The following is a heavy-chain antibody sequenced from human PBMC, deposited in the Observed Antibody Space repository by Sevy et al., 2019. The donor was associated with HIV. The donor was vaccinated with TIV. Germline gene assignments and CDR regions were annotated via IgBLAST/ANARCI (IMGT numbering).Heavy chain of an antibody. J-gene: IGHJ6*03. V-gene: IGHV4-59*01. CDR1: GGSISSYY. D-gene: IGHD3-22*01. Sequence: SETLSLTCTVSGGSISSYYWSWIRQPPGKGLEWIGYIYYSGSTNYNPSLKSRVTISVDTSKNQFSLKLGSVTAADTAVYYCARETYYYDSIGYYYYYYMDVWGKGTTVTVSS. CDR3: ARETYYYDSIGYYYYYYMDV. CDR2: IYYSGST.